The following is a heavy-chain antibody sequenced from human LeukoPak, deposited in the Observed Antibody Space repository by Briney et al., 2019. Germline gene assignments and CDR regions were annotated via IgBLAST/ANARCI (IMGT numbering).Heavy chain of an antibody. J-gene: IGHJ4*02. Sequence: SETLSLTCTVSGGSISSSSYYWGWIRQPPGKGLEWIGSIYYTGSTYYNPSLKSRVTISVDTSKNQFSLKLSSVTAADTAVYYCARLPTITFFDYWGQGTLVTVSS. CDR3: ARLPTITFFDY. CDR2: IYYTGST. CDR1: GGSISSSSYY. D-gene: IGHD5-12*01. V-gene: IGHV4-39*01.